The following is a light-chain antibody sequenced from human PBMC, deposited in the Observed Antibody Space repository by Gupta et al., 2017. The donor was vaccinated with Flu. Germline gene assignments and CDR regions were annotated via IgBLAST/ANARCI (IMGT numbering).Light chain of an antibody. J-gene: IGKJ4*01. CDR3: QPSDT. V-gene: IGKV3-20*01. CDR2: GVS. Sequence: EFVLTQSPVTLSLSLGERATRACRASQSVSNNYLGWYQQRSGQAPRLRSYGVSRGATGTPGRFSGSGSGTDFTRPGRRLEPEDFDGHGRQPSDTFGGGTRVEIK. CDR1: QSVSNNY.